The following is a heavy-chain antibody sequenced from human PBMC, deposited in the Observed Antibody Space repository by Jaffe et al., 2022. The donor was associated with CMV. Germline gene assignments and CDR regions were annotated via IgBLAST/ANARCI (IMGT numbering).Heavy chain of an antibody. CDR3: ARGENYYDSSGYYPHPYAFDI. D-gene: IGHD3-22*01. Sequence: QVQLVQSGAEVKKPGASVKVSCKASGYTFTSYAMHWVRQAPGQRLEWMGWINAGNGNTKYSQKFQGRVTITRDTSASTAYMELSSLRSEDTAVYYCARGENYYDSSGYYPHPYAFDIWGQGTMVTVSS. V-gene: IGHV1-3*01. J-gene: IGHJ3*02. CDR1: GYTFTSYA. CDR2: INAGNGNT.